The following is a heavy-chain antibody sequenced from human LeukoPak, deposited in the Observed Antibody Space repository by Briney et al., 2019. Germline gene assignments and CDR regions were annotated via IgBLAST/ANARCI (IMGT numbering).Heavy chain of an antibody. Sequence: GSSLRLSCAASGVTFRRNVIHWGCQAPHKGLEWVALISIDGNNKFYADSVKGRFTIARDDSRNTKYLQMNSLSGEDAAVYSCARGAIPTGPYYYFYYIDVWGKGTAVTVSS. CDR1: GVTFRRNV. V-gene: IGHV3-30*01. J-gene: IGHJ6*03. CDR3: ARGAIPTGPYYYFYYIDV. D-gene: IGHD1-26*01. CDR2: ISIDGNNK.